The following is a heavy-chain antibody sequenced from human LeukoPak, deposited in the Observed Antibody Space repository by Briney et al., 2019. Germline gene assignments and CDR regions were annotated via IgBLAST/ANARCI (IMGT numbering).Heavy chain of an antibody. J-gene: IGHJ4*02. CDR1: GGSISNYF. CDR2: IYYSGST. V-gene: IGHV4-59*01. D-gene: IGHD2-15*01. CDR3: ARVGYCSGGGCYGLDY. Sequence: PSETLSLTCTVSGGSISNYFWSWIRQPPGKGLEWIGYIYYSGSTNYNPSLKSRVTISADTSKNQFSLKLRSVTAADTAVYYCARVGYCSGGGCYGLDYWGQGTLVTVSS.